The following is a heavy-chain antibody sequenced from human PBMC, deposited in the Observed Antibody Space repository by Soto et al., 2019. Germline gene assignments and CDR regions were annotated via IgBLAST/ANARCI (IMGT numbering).Heavy chain of an antibody. CDR1: GFTFSSYA. Sequence: HPGGSLRLSCAASGFTFSSYAMHWVRQAPGKGLEWVAVISYDGSNKYYADSVKGRFTISRDNSKNTLYLQMNSLRAEDTAVYYCARTSDYERLPYYDFWSGYYISGLFDYWGQGTLVTVSS. D-gene: IGHD3-3*01. CDR2: ISYDGSNK. V-gene: IGHV3-30-3*01. J-gene: IGHJ4*02. CDR3: ARTSDYERLPYYDFWSGYYISGLFDY.